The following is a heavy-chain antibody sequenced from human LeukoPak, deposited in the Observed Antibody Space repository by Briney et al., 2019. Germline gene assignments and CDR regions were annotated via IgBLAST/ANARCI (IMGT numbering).Heavy chain of an antibody. CDR2: ISSSSSYI. V-gene: IGHV3-21*01. CDR1: GFTFSSYS. CDR3: ARGGAVAGRDY. J-gene: IGHJ4*02. D-gene: IGHD6-19*01. Sequence: GGSLRLSCAASGFTFSSYSMNWVRQAPGKGLGWVSSISSSSSYIYYADSVKGRSTISRDNAKNSLYLQMNSLRAEDTAVYYCARGGAVAGRDYWGQGTLVTVSS.